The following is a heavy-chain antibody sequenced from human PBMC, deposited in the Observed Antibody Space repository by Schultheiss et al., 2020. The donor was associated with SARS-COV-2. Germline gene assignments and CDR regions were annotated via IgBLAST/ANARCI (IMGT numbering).Heavy chain of an antibody. CDR3: ARDRGSGWVIDY. D-gene: IGHD6-19*01. Sequence: ASVKVSCKASGGTFSNNAFSWVRQAPGQGLEWMGIINPSGGSTSYAQKFQGRVTMTRDTSTSTVYMELSSLRSEDTAVYYCARDRGSGWVIDYWGQGTLVTVSS. CDR1: GGTFSNNA. V-gene: IGHV1-46*01. CDR2: INPSGGST. J-gene: IGHJ4*02.